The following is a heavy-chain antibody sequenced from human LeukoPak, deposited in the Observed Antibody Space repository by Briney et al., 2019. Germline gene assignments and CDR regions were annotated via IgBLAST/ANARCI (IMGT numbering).Heavy chain of an antibody. V-gene: IGHV3-48*04. J-gene: IGHJ3*02. CDR2: ISSSGSTI. Sequence: PGGSLRLSCAASGFTFSSYSMNWVRQAPGKGLEWVSYISSSGSTIYYADSVKGRFTISRDNAKNSLYLQMNSLRAEDTAVYYCARATEWGIAAAGIGKNAFDIWGQGTMVTVSS. D-gene: IGHD6-13*01. CDR1: GFTFSSYS. CDR3: ARATEWGIAAAGIGKNAFDI.